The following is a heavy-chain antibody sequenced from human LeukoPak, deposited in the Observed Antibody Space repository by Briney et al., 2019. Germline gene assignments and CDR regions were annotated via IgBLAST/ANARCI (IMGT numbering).Heavy chain of an antibody. CDR1: GFTFDDYA. V-gene: IGHV3-9*01. J-gene: IGHJ4*02. CDR2: ISWNSGSI. CDR3: AKSTGGYGDLYYFDY. Sequence: GGSLRLSCAASGFTFDDYAMHWVRQAPGKGLEWVSGISWNSGSIGYADSVKGRFTISRDNAKNSLYLQMISLRAEDTALYYCAKSTGGYGDLYYFDYWGQGTLVTVSS. D-gene: IGHD4-17*01.